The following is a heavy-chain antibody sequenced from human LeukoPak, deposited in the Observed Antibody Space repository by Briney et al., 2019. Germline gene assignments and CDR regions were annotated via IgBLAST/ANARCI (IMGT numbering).Heavy chain of an antibody. CDR2: ISGDRSTI. CDR3: ARAGSGTFDI. CDR1: GFTFSSYS. V-gene: IGHV3-48*02. D-gene: IGHD3-10*01. J-gene: IGHJ3*02. Sequence: GGSLRLSCTASGFTFSSYSMNWVRQAPGKGLEWVSYISGDRSTIYYTDSVKGRFTISRDNAKNSLYVLMNSLRDEDTAGYYCARAGSGTFDIWGQGTMVTVSS.